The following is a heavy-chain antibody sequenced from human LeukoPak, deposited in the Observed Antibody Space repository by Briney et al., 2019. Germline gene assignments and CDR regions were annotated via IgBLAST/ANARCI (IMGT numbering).Heavy chain of an antibody. Sequence: GGSLRLSCAASGFTFSTYWMSWVRQAPGKGLEWVANIKQDGGEKNYVDSVKGRFTISRDNAKNSLYLQMNSLRAEDTALYYCAKDIYCRSTSCPYYYYYGMDVWGQGTTVTVSS. CDR2: IKQDGGEK. V-gene: IGHV3-7*03. CDR1: GFTFSTYW. J-gene: IGHJ6*02. CDR3: AKDIYCRSTSCPYYYYYGMDV. D-gene: IGHD2-2*01.